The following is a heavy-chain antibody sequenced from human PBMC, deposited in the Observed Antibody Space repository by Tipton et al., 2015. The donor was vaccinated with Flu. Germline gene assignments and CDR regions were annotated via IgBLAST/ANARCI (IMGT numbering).Heavy chain of an antibody. Sequence: QLVQSGGAVKKPGASVKISCKASGYTFSSHYIHWVRQAPGQGLEWMGLVKNSEDNTDYAQKFQGRVTMTRDTSTDTVYMELSGLGSDDTAVYYCARNVVAVPAGATNYYYFYGLDVWGQGTTVTVSS. CDR2: VKNSEDNT. V-gene: IGHV1-46*01. J-gene: IGHJ6*02. D-gene: IGHD2-2*01. CDR1: GYTFSSHY. CDR3: ARNVVAVPAGATNYYYFYGLDV.